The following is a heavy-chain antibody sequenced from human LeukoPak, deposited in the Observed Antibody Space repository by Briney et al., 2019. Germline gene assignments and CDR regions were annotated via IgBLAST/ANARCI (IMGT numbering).Heavy chain of an antibody. CDR3: ARERTYYGSGSYGY. J-gene: IGHJ4*02. CDR2: IRYDGSNK. D-gene: IGHD3-10*01. CDR1: GFTFSSYG. V-gene: IGHV3-30*02. Sequence: PGGSLRLSCAASGFTFSSYGMHWVRQAPGKGLEWVAFIRYDGSNKYYADSVKGRFTISRDNSKNTLYLQMNSLRAEDTAVYYCARERTYYGSGSYGYWGQGTLVTVSS.